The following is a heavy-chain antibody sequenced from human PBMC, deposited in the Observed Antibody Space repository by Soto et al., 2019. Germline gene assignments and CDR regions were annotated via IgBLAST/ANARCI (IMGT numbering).Heavy chain of an antibody. J-gene: IGHJ6*02. CDR2: ISSGRSYI. Sequence: EVQLVESGGGLVKAGGSLRLSCSASGFTFSSYSMNWVRQAPGKGLEWGSSISSGRSYIYYADSVKGRFTISRDNAKNSLYLQMNSLRAEDTAVYYCARDHYDSSGFYNIFFYYYGLDVWGPGTTVTVS. CDR1: GFTFSSYS. D-gene: IGHD3-22*01. V-gene: IGHV3-21*01. CDR3: ARDHYDSSGFYNIFFYYYGLDV.